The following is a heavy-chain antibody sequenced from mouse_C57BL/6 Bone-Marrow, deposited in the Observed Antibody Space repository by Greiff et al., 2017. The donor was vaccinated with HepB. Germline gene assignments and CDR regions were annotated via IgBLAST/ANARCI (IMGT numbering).Heavy chain of an antibody. CDR1: GFNIKDDY. J-gene: IGHJ2*01. D-gene: IGHD4-1*01. Sequence: VQLQQSGAELVRPGASVKLSCTASGFNIKDDYMHWVKQRPEQGLEWIGWIDPENGDTEYASKFQGKATITADTSSNTAYLQLSSLTSEDTAVYYCTTLGGRDYFDYWGQGTTLTVSS. V-gene: IGHV14-4*01. CDR2: IDPENGDT. CDR3: TTLGGRDYFDY.